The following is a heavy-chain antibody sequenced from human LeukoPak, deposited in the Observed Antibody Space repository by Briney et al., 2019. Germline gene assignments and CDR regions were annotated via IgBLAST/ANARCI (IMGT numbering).Heavy chain of an antibody. V-gene: IGHV3-74*01. Sequence: PGGSLRLSCAASGFTFRNHWMHWVRQAPGKGLVWVSRIKGDGSTTTYADSVKGRFTISRDSAKNTLYLQMNSLRGEDTAVYYCTRDAAGLDYWGQGTLVTVSS. CDR3: TRDAAGLDY. CDR1: GFTFRNHW. D-gene: IGHD1-14*01. J-gene: IGHJ4*02. CDR2: IKGDGSTT.